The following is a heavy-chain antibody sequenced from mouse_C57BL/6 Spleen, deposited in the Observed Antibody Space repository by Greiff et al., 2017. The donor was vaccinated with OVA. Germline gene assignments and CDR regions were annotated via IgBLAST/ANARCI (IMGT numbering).Heavy chain of an antibody. V-gene: IGHV1-64*01. CDR2: IHPNSGST. D-gene: IGHD2-4*01. CDR3: ARVEGLRIYYAMDY. CDR1: GYTFTSYW. Sequence: QVHVKQPGAELVKPGASVKLSCKASGYTFTSYWMHWVKQRPGQGLEWIGMIHPNSGSTNYNEKFKSKATLTVDKSSSTAYMQLSSLTSEDSAVYYCARVEGLRIYYAMDYWGQGTSVTVSS. J-gene: IGHJ4*01.